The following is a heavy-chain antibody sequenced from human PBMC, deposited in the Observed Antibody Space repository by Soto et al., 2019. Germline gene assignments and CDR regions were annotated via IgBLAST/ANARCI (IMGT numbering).Heavy chain of an antibody. V-gene: IGHV3-15*07. CDR2: IKSKTDGGTT. Sequence: EVQLVESGGGLVKPGGSLRLSCAASGFTFSNAWMNWVHQAPGKGLEWVGLIKSKTDGGTTNYAAPVKGTLTISRDDSKNTLYLQMNTPKTQDTALYYFTASKLNYPYSSGYYYWGQGTLVTVSS. J-gene: IGHJ4*02. D-gene: IGHD3-22*01. CDR3: TASKLNYPYSSGYYY. CDR1: GFTFSNAW.